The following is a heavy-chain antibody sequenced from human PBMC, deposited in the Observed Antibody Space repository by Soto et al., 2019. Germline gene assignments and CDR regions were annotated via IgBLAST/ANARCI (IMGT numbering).Heavy chain of an antibody. V-gene: IGHV1-8*01. J-gene: IGHJ5*02. CDR2: MNPNSGNT. D-gene: IGHD2-2*01. CDR3: ARGITDIVVVPAALYNWFDP. CDR1: GYTFTSYD. Sequence: ASVKVSCKASGYTFTSYDINWVRQATGQGLEWMGWMNPNSGNTGYAQKFQGRVTITADESTSTAYMELSSLRSEDTAVYYCARGITDIVVVPAALYNWFDPWGQGTLVTVSS.